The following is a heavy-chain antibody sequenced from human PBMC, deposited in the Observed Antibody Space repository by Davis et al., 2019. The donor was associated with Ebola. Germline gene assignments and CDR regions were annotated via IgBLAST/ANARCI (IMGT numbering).Heavy chain of an antibody. CDR2: INRDGNEK. CDR1: VFTFSGYS. CDR3: QVNGDY. J-gene: IGHJ4*02. V-gene: IGHV3-7*03. D-gene: IGHD3-10*01. Sequence: GGFLRLSCVASVFTFSGYSMNWVRQAPGKGLEWVANINRDGNEKYYVDSVKGRFAISRDNSKNSVYLQMNSLSAEDTAVYYCQVNGDYWGLGTLVTVSS.